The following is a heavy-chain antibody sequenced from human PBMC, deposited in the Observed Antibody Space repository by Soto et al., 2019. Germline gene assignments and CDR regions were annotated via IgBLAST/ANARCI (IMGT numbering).Heavy chain of an antibody. Sequence: GGSLRLSCAASGFTFSSYAMSWVRQAPGKGLEWVSAISGSGGSTYYADSVKGRFTISRDSASSSLYLQMNSLRGDDTAVYYCARGVRTDYYQYYGMDVWGQGTTVTVSS. CDR1: GFTFSSYA. J-gene: IGHJ6*02. D-gene: IGHD3-9*01. CDR3: ARGVRTDYYQYYGMDV. CDR2: ISGSGGST. V-gene: IGHV3-23*01.